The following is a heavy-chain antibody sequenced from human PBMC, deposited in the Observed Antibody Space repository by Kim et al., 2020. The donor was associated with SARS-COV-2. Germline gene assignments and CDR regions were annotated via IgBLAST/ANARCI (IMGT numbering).Heavy chain of an antibody. V-gene: IGHV3-13*04. J-gene: IGHJ6*02. Sequence: GGSLRLSCAASGFTFSSYDMHWVRQATGKGLEWVSAIGTAGDTYYPGSVKGRFTISRENAKNSLYLQMNSLRAGDTAVYYCARASLTKPYYYYGMDVWGQGTTVTVSS. CDR1: GFTFSSYD. CDR2: IGTAGDT. CDR3: ARASLTKPYYYYGMDV. D-gene: IGHD3-3*01.